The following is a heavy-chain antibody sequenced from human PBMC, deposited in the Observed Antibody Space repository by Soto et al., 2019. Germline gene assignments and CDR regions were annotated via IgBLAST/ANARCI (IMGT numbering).Heavy chain of an antibody. CDR2: IYYSGST. CDR1: GGSISSSSYY. CDR3: ARLRNVLLWFGESSPPYYFDY. J-gene: IGHJ4*02. Sequence: SETLSLTCTVSGGSISSSSYYWGWIRQPPGKGLEWIGSIYYSGSTYYNPSLKSRVTISVDTSKNQFSLKLSSVTAADTAVYYCARLRNVLLWFGESSPPYYFDYWGQGTLVTVSS. D-gene: IGHD3-10*01. V-gene: IGHV4-39*01.